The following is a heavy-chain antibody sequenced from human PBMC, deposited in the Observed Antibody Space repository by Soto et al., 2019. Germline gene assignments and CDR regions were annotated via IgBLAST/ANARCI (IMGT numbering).Heavy chain of an antibody. CDR1: GFTFSSYA. Sequence: EVQLLESGGGLVQPGGSLRLSCAASGFTFSSYARTWVRQATEEGLEWVSAITGSGGSTNYVDSVKGRFTISRDNSKSTLYLQMTSVRAVDTAVYYCARVGYYYDIYDRWYFGLWGRGTLVTVSS. V-gene: IGHV3-23*01. CDR2: ITGSGGST. J-gene: IGHJ2*01. D-gene: IGHD3-22*01. CDR3: ARVGYYYDIYDRWYFGL.